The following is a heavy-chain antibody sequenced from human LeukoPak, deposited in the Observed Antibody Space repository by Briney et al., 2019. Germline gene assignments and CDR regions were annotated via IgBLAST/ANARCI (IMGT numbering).Heavy chain of an antibody. J-gene: IGHJ4*02. Sequence: PSETLSLTCTVSGYSISTDYYWGWIRQSPGKGLEWIASISHSGSTYYNPSLKSRVTISLDTSKNQFSLKLSSVTAADTAVYYCARIKWELLGPFDYWGQGTLVTVSS. V-gene: IGHV4-38-2*02. D-gene: IGHD1-26*01. CDR2: ISHSGST. CDR3: ARIKWELLGPFDY. CDR1: GYSISTDYY.